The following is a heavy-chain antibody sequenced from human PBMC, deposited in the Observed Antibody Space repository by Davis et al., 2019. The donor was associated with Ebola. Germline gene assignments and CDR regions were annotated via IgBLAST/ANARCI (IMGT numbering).Heavy chain of an antibody. Sequence: GESLKISCAASGFTFSSYGMHWVRQAPGKGLEWVAVISYDGSNKYYADSVKGRFTISRDNSKNTLYLQMNSPRPEDTAVYYCGRDKTKWYSDTVVRAVGYWGQGTLVTVSS. V-gene: IGHV3-30*03. CDR2: ISYDGSNK. CDR1: GFTFSSYG. D-gene: IGHD5-18*01. J-gene: IGHJ4*02. CDR3: GRDKTKWYSDTVVRAVGY.